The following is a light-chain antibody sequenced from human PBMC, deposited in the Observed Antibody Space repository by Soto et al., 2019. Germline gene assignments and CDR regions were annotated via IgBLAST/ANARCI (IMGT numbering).Light chain of an antibody. Sequence: QSGRNQPAPVFGSPGQWVTIPLTGTSRDVGAYNYVCWYQQHPGKAPKLMIYDVTNRPSGVSSRFSGSKSRNTASLTISGLQAEDEADYYCNSYTGSSSPYVFGTGTKVTVL. CDR2: DVT. J-gene: IGLJ1*01. CDR1: SRDVGAYNY. V-gene: IGLV2-14*03. CDR3: NSYTGSSSPYV.